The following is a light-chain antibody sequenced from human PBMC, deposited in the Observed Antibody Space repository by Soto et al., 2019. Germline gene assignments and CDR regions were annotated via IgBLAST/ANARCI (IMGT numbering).Light chain of an antibody. J-gene: IGLJ1*01. CDR2: DNN. Sequence: QSVLTQPPSVSAAPGQKVTISCSGSSSNFGNNDVSWYQQLPGTAPKLLIYDNNKRPSGIPDRFSGSKSGTSATLGITGLQTGDEADYYCGTWDSSLSTYVFGTGTKVTLL. CDR3: GTWDSSLSTYV. CDR1: SSNFGNND. V-gene: IGLV1-51*01.